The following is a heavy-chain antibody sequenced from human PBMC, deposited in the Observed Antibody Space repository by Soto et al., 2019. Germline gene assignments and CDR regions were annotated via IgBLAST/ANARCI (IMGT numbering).Heavy chain of an antibody. D-gene: IGHD3-22*01. CDR2: IIPIFGTA. CDR1: GGTFSNYA. V-gene: IGHV1-69*01. J-gene: IGHJ4*02. CDR3: ARERRFYDRTGYHLRAADYFDY. Sequence: QVQLVQSGAEVKKPGSSMKVSCKASGGTFSNYAISWVRQAPGQGLEWVGGIIPIFGTATYAQKFDGRATSPADESTRTAYMELRSLRSEDTAVYYCARERRFYDRTGYHLRAADYFDYWGQGTLVTVSS.